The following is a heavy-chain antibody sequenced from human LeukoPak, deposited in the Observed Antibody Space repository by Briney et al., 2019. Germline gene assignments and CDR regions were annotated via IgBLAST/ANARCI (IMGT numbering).Heavy chain of an antibody. CDR2: INDRGSIT. D-gene: IGHD2-21*02. J-gene: IGHJ4*02. CDR1: RFTFSDYY. CDR3: AITQYCGTDCYSWYFDY. V-gene: IGHV3-23*01. Sequence: GGSLRLSCAASRFTFSDYYMSWIRQAPGKGLEWVSAINDRGSITYYADSVKGRFIISRDNSKNTLYLHMSSLRAEDTAIYYCAITQYCGTDCYSWYFDYWGLGTLVTVSS.